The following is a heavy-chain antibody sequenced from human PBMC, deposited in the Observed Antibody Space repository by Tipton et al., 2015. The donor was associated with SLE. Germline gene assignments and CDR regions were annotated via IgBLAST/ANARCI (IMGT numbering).Heavy chain of an antibody. Sequence: SLRLSCAASGFNFSGSAIHWVRQASGKGLEWVGRIRSKANSYATAYAASVEGRFTISRDDSNNTAYLQMNSLKTEDTAVYYCCRLAEPQVITNAYDIWGQGTMVTVSS. CDR2: IRSKANSYAT. D-gene: IGHD2-21*01. CDR3: CRLAEPQVITNAYDI. CDR1: GFNFSGSA. J-gene: IGHJ3*02. V-gene: IGHV3-73*01.